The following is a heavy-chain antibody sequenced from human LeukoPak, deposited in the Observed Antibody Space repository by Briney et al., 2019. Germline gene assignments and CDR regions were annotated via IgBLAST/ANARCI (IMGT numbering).Heavy chain of an antibody. J-gene: IGHJ6*04. D-gene: IGHD3-10*01. Sequence: GRSLRLSCAASGFTFSSYAMHWVRQAPGKGLEWVAVISYDGSNKYYADSVKGRFTISRDNSKNTLYLQMNSLRAEDTAVYYCASPRITMVRGASGHGMDVRGKGTTVTVSS. CDR2: ISYDGSNK. CDR3: ASPRITMVRGASGHGMDV. CDR1: GFTFSSYA. V-gene: IGHV3-30*04.